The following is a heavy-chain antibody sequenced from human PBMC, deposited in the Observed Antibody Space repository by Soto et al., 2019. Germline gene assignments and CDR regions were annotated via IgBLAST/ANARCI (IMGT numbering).Heavy chain of an antibody. J-gene: IGHJ4*02. V-gene: IGHV4-59*01. D-gene: IGHD3-10*01. CDR3: ARGKFPFTFDY. CDR1: GGSISTYY. CDR2: IYYSGST. Sequence: SETLSLTCTVSGGSISTYYWSWIRQPPGKGLEWIGYIYYSGSTNYNPSLKSRVTISEDASKNQFSLKLSSVTAADTAVYYCARGKFPFTFDYWGQGTLVTVSS.